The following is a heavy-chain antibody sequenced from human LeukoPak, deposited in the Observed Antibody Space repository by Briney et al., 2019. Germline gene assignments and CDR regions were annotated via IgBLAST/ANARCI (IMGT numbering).Heavy chain of an antibody. CDR3: ASHMSIAAPLGGFDY. Sequence: ASVKVSCKASGYTFTSYGISWVRQAPGQGLEWMGWISAYNGNTNYAQKLQGRVTMTTDTSTSTAYMELRSLRSDDTAVYYCASHMSIAAPLGGFDYWGQGTLVTVSS. CDR1: GYTFTSYG. V-gene: IGHV1-18*01. CDR2: ISAYNGNT. J-gene: IGHJ4*02. D-gene: IGHD6-6*01.